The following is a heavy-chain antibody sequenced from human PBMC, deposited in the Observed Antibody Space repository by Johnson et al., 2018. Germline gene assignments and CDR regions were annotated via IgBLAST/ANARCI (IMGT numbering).Heavy chain of an antibody. V-gene: IGHV3-9*01. D-gene: IGHD3-22*01. CDR2: ISWNSGVK. CDR3: ARENHTMIAFDS. Sequence: VQLVESGGGLVQPGKYLRLSCAASRFTFDDYAMLWVRQGPGKGLEWVSGISWNSGVKAYADSVKGRFTISRDNAKNSLYLQMDSLTPEDTGLYYWARENHTMIAFDSWGQGTMVTVSS. CDR1: RFTFDDYA. J-gene: IGHJ3*02.